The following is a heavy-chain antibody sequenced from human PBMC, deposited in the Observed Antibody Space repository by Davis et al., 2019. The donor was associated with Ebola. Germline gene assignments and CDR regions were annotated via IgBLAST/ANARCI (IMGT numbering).Heavy chain of an antibody. J-gene: IGHJ4*02. CDR3: ARDPFYSNPGNY. CDR1: GFTFSSYS. D-gene: IGHD4-11*01. CDR2: ISSSGSYI. V-gene: IGHV3-21*01. Sequence: GESLKISCVASGFTFSSYSMNWVRQAPGKGLEWVSSISSSGSYIYYADSVKGRFTISRDNAKNSLYLQMNSLRAEDTAVYYCARDPFYSNPGNYWGQGTLVTVSS.